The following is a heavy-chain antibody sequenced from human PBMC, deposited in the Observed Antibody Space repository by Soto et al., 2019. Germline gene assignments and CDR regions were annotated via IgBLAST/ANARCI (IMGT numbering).Heavy chain of an antibody. CDR3: ASRDPSQQLAYYYYYMDV. CDR1: GFTVSSNY. CDR2: IYSGGST. D-gene: IGHD6-13*01. Sequence: GESLKISCAASGFTVSSNYMSWVRQAPGKGLEWVSVIYSGGSTYYADSVKGRFTISRHNSKNTLYLQMNSLRAEDTAVYYCASRDPSQQLAYYYYYMDVWGKGTTVTVSS. V-gene: IGHV3-53*04. J-gene: IGHJ6*03.